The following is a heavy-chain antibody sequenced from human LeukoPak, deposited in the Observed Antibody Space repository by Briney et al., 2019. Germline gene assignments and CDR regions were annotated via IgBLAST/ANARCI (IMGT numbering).Heavy chain of an antibody. CDR3: ARGITGSTGFDY. CDR1: GGSIIGDY. D-gene: IGHD1-7*01. J-gene: IGHJ4*02. Sequence: SETLSLTCTVSGGSIIGDYWSWIRQPAGKGLEWIGRIYSSGTTTYNPSPKSRVTMSVDTSNNQFSLKLSSVTAADTAVYYCARGITGSTGFDYWSQGTPVAVSS. V-gene: IGHV4-4*07. CDR2: IYSSGTT.